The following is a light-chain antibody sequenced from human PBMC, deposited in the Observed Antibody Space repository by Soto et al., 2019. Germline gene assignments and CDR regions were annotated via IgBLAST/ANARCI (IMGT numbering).Light chain of an antibody. Sequence: QSALTQPPSASGSPGQSVTISCTGTSSGVGGHDYVSWYQQYPGKTPKLMIFEVTKRPSGVPDRFSGSKSGNTASLTVSGPQAEDEADYYCLSSAGTAYVFGTGTKVTVL. J-gene: IGLJ1*01. CDR1: SSGVGGHDY. CDR2: EVT. CDR3: LSSAGTAYV. V-gene: IGLV2-8*01.